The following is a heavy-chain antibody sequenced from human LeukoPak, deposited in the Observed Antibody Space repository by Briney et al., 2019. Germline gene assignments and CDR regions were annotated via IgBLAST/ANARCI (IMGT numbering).Heavy chain of an antibody. D-gene: IGHD3-22*01. CDR3: ARRSGYYPYYFDF. CDR2: IIPIFGTA. V-gene: IGHV1-69*01. J-gene: IGHJ4*02. Sequence: ASVKVSCKASGGTFSSYAINWVRQAPGQGLEWMGGIIPIFGTANYAQRFQGRVTITADESTSTAYMELSSLRSEDTAVYYCARRSGYYPYYFDFWGQGTLVTVSS. CDR1: GGTFSSYA.